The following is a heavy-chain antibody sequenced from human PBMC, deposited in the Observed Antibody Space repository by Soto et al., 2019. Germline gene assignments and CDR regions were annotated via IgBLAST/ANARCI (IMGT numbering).Heavy chain of an antibody. Sequence: QGQLVQSGPEVKKPGASVKVSCKASGYIFHNYGITWVRQAPGQGLEWMGWISAYNGNTKYAQKLQDRVTMTTDIXTXXAYMELTSLRSDDTAVYYCARGVWQDQLRSDWLDPWGQGTLVTVSS. CDR3: ARGVWQDQLRSDWLDP. D-gene: IGHD2-2*01. J-gene: IGHJ5*02. CDR2: ISAYNGNT. CDR1: GYIFHNYG. V-gene: IGHV1-18*01.